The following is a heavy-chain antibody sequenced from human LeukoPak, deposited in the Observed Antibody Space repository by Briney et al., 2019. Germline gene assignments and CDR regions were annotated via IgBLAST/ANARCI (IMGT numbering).Heavy chain of an antibody. CDR2: MNSNSGNT. D-gene: IGHD3-16*02. J-gene: IGHJ4*02. CDR3: ARSLKSYAGPQKDY. V-gene: IGHV1-8*01. Sequence: ASVKVSCKASGYTFTTYDINWVRQATGQGLEWMGWMNSNSGNTGYAQKFRGRVTFTRDTSISTAYMDLSSLRSEDTAVYFCARSLKSYAGPQKDYWGQGTLVTVSS. CDR1: GYTFTTYD.